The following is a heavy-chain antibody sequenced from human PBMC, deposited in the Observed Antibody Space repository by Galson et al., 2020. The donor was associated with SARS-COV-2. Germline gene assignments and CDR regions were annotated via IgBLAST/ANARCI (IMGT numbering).Heavy chain of an antibody. Sequence: SVKVSCKASGYTFTSYGISWVRQAPGQGLEWMGWIRAYNGNTNYAQKLQGRVTMTTDTSTSTAYMELRSLRSDDTAVYYCASAFYYDSSGYYYDYWGQGTLVTVSS. V-gene: IGHV1-18*01. D-gene: IGHD3-22*01. J-gene: IGHJ4*02. CDR3: ASAFYYDSSGYYYDY. CDR1: GYTFTSYG. CDR2: IRAYNGNT.